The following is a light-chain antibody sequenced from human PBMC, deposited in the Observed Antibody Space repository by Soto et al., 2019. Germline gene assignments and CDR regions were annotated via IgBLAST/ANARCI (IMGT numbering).Light chain of an antibody. CDR3: SSFAGSNNFPYV. J-gene: IGLJ1*01. CDR2: EIN. V-gene: IGLV2-8*01. CDR1: SGEVGAYDY. Sequence: QSVLTQPPSAAGSPGQSVTISCTWGSGEVGAYDYVSWYQQHPGKAPKLMIYEINKRPSGVPDRFSGSKSGNTASLTVSGLQAEDEADYYCSSFAGSNNFPYVFGTGTKVTVL.